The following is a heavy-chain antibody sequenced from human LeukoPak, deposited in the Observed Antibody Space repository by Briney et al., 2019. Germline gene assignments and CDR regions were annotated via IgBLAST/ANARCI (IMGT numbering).Heavy chain of an antibody. D-gene: IGHD6-13*01. Sequence: GGSLRLSCAVSGLSFSNAWMSWVRQAPGKGLEWVGRIKSKTDGGTTDYGAPVKGRFTISRDDSKTTVYLQMNSLKTEDTAVYYCTTGQYIDSWPPVAFWGQGTLVTVSS. J-gene: IGHJ3*01. CDR3: TTGQYIDSWPPVAF. CDR1: GLSFSNAW. CDR2: IKSKTDGGTT. V-gene: IGHV3-15*01.